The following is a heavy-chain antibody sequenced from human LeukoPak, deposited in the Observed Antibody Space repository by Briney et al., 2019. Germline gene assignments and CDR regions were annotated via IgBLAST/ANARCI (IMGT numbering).Heavy chain of an antibody. CDR2: IYHSGST. J-gene: IGHJ5*02. V-gene: IGHV4-38-2*01. CDR3: ARQHVARGIVVVPAAILFDP. Sequence: SETLSLTCAVAGYSISSGYYWGWIRQPPGKGLEWIGSIYHSGSTYYNPSLKSRVTISVDTSKNQFSLKLSSVTAADTAVYDCARQHVARGIVVVPAAILFDPWGQGTLVTVSS. CDR1: GYSISSGYY. D-gene: IGHD2-2*01.